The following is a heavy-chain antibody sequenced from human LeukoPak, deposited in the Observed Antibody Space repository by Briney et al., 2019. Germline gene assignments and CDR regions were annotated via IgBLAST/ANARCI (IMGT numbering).Heavy chain of an antibody. Sequence: PGRSLRLSCAASGFTFSSYAMHWVRQAPGKGLEWVSYISSSSSTIYYADSVKGRFTISRDNAKNSLYLQMNSLRAEDTAVYYCARAPSLEWDFIKLYYYYYMDVWGKGTTVTVSS. D-gene: IGHD3-3*01. V-gene: IGHV3-48*01. CDR1: GFTFSSYA. CDR3: ARAPSLEWDFIKLYYYYYMDV. J-gene: IGHJ6*03. CDR2: ISSSSSTI.